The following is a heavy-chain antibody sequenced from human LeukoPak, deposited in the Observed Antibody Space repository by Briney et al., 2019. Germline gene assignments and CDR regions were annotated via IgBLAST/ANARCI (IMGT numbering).Heavy chain of an antibody. J-gene: IGHJ6*03. D-gene: IGHD3-3*01. Sequence: SETLSLTCTVSGGSISTGGYHWSWIRQHPGKGLEWIGYIYYSGTTYYDPSLKSRLTISVDTSKNQFSLKLSSVTAADTAVYYCARAIETYYDDWIGTYYMDVWGKGTTVTVSS. CDR3: ARAIETYYDDWIGTYYMDV. CDR1: GGSISTGGYH. CDR2: IYYSGTT. V-gene: IGHV4-31*03.